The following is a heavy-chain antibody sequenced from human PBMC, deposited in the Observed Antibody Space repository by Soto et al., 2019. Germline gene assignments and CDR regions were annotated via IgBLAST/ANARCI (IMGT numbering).Heavy chain of an antibody. J-gene: IGHJ4*02. CDR2: MSYDGSAK. V-gene: IGHV3-30*03. D-gene: IGHD3-10*02. Sequence: QVQLVESGGGVVQPGRSLRLSCEGSGFIFSNNGMHWVRQAPGKGLEWVAFMSYDGSAKFLADSVKGRFTISRDNSKSTLFLHMSSLRAEDTAMYYCAIVRVAASPLDHWGQGTLVTVSS. CDR3: AIVRVAASPLDH. CDR1: GFIFSNNG.